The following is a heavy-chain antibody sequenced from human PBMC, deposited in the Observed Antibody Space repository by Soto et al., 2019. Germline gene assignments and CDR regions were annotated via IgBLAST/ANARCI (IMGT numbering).Heavy chain of an antibody. CDR3: ARVLDSSWNFDL. CDR2: VYYTGVT. Sequence: QVKLEESGPGLVKPSETLSLTCTVSGGSLNTDSSYWTWVRQPPGGGLEYLGYVYYTGVTNYNPSLKSRVTTSLDMSKSQFFLTLSSVTPADTATYYCARVLDSSWNFDLWGRGTLVTVSS. V-gene: IGHV4-61*01. CDR1: GGSLNTDSSY. D-gene: IGHD6-13*01. J-gene: IGHJ2*01.